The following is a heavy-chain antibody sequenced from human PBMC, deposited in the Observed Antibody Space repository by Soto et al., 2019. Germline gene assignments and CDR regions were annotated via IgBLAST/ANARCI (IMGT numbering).Heavy chain of an antibody. J-gene: IGHJ6*02. CDR3: ARRRNTVIIPTYYYYGMDV. CDR2: INHSGST. Sequence: SETLSLTCAVYGGSFSGYYWSWIRQPPGKGLEWIGEINHSGSTNYNPSLKSRVTISVDTSKNQFSLKLSSVTAADTAVYYCARRRNTVIIPTYYYYGMDVWCQANTVTVS. CDR1: GGSFSGYY. D-gene: IGHD4-4*01. V-gene: IGHV4-34*01.